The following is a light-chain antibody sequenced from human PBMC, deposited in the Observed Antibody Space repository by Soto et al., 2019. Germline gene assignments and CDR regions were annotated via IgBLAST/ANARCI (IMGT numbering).Light chain of an antibody. V-gene: IGKV3D-20*02. CDR3: QQRSNWPWT. CDR2: AAS. Sequence: EIVMTQSPAALSVSPGERATLSCRASQSVSSNLAWYQQKPGQAPRLLIYAASNRATGIPDRFSGSGSGTDFTLTINRLEAEDSAVYYCQQRSNWPWTFGQGTKV. CDR1: QSVSSN. J-gene: IGKJ1*01.